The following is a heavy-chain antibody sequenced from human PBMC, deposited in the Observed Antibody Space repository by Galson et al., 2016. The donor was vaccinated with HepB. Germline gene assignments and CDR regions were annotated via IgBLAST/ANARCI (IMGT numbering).Heavy chain of an antibody. CDR1: GFTFNSFA. D-gene: IGHD3-16*01. J-gene: IGHJ4*02. V-gene: IGHV3-23*01. Sequence: SLRLSCAASGFTFNSFAMSWVRQAPGKGLEWVSTITGSGHWISYAEAVKGRFITSRDNSKSTLYLQLNNLRAEDTAVYYCAKDALLLWGSPTDCWGQGTLVTVSS. CDR3: AKDALLLWGSPTDC. CDR2: ITGSGHWI.